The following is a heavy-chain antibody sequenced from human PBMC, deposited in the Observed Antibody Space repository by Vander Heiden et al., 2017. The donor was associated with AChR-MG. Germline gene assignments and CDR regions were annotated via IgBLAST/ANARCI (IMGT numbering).Heavy chain of an antibody. J-gene: IGHJ5*02. CDR2: IRSKANRYAT. CDR3: TRHDGP. CDR1: GFTFSESA. V-gene: IGHV3-73*02. Sequence: EVQLVESGGGLVQPGGSLKLSCAASGFTFSESARHWVRQASGKGLEWVGRIRSKANRYATAYSASVKGRFTISRDDSKNAAYLQMNILKTEDTSVDYCTRHDGPWGQGTLVTVSS.